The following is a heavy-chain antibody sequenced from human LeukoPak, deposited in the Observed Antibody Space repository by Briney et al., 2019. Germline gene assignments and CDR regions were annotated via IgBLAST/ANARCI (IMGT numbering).Heavy chain of an antibody. V-gene: IGHV4-38-2*01. Sequence: SETLSLTCAVSGYSISSGYYWGWIRQPPVQGLEWIGSIYYSGSTYYNPSLKSRVTISVDTSKNQFSLKLSSVTAADTAVYYCARHYPSNWGYFDYWGQGTLVTVSS. D-gene: IGHD7-27*01. CDR2: IYYSGST. CDR3: ARHYPSNWGYFDY. J-gene: IGHJ4*02. CDR1: GYSISSGYY.